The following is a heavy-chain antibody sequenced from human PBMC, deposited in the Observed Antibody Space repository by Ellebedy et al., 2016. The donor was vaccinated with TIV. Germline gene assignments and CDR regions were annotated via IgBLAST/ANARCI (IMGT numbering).Heavy chain of an antibody. CDR2: IIPMFSST. CDR1: GGVFSKYA. J-gene: IGHJ6*02. CDR3: ARDRYYYDTSGYPSTIYGMDV. Sequence: AASVKVSCKASGGVFSKYAINWVRQAPGQGLEWMGGIIPMFSSTNYAQKFQGRLTITADESTSTAHMELSSLRSEDTALYYCARDRYYYDTSGYPSTIYGMDVWGQGTTVTVSS. V-gene: IGHV1-69*13. D-gene: IGHD3-22*01.